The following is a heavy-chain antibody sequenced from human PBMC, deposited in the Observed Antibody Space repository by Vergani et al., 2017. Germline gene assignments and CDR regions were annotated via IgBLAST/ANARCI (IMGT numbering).Heavy chain of an antibody. J-gene: IGHJ4*02. Sequence: QVQLVQSGAEVKKPGSSVKVSCKASGGTFSSYAISWVRQAPGQGLEWLGGIIPIFGTANYAQKFQGRVTITADESTSTAYMELSSLRSEDTAVYYCAREXDYYGSGSYYNQDYWGQGTLVTVSS. CDR3: AREXDYYGSGSYYNQDY. D-gene: IGHD3-10*01. CDR1: GGTFSSYA. V-gene: IGHV1-69*12. CDR2: IIPIFGTA.